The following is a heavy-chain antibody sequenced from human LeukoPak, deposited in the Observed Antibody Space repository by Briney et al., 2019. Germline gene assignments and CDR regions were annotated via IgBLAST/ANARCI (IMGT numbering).Heavy chain of an antibody. Sequence: SETLSLTCAVSGYSISSGYYWGWIRQPPGKGLEWIGSIYHSGSTYYNPSLKSRVTISVDTSKNQFSLKLSSVTAADTAVYYCARRMIPNYYGSGSRLDYWGQGTLVTVSS. J-gene: IGHJ4*02. D-gene: IGHD3-10*01. V-gene: IGHV4-38-2*01. CDR3: ARRMIPNYYGSGSRLDY. CDR1: GYSISSGYY. CDR2: IYHSGST.